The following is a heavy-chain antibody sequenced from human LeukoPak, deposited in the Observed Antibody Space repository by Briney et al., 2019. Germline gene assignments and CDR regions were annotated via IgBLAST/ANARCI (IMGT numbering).Heavy chain of an antibody. D-gene: IGHD3-10*01. CDR2: ISYDGSNK. CDR1: GFTFSSYA. Sequence: GGSLRLSCAASGFTFSSYAMHWVRQAPGKGLEWVAVISYDGSNKYYADSVKGRFTISRDNSKNTLYLQMNSLRAEDTALYYCAKEYYYGSGSYYGMDVWGQGTTVTVSS. CDR3: AKEYYYGSGSYYGMDV. J-gene: IGHJ6*02. V-gene: IGHV3-30-3*01.